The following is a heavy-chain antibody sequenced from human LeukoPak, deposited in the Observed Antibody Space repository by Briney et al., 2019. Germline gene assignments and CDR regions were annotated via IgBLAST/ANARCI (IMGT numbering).Heavy chain of an antibody. J-gene: IGHJ3*02. CDR2: INTKTGNP. CDR1: GYTFTTYA. CDR3: AKGPGIVGAGGAFDI. Sequence: ASVTVSCTVSGYTFTTYAMNWVRQAPGQGLEWMGWINTKTGNPTYAQGFTGRFVFSLDTSVSTAYLQISSLKAEDTAVYYCAKGPGIVGAGGAFDIWGPGTTVTVSS. V-gene: IGHV7-4-1*02. D-gene: IGHD1-26*01.